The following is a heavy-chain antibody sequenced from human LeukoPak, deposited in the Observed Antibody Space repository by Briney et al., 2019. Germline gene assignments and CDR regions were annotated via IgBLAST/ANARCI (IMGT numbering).Heavy chain of an antibody. CDR3: ARSYYGGYQIDY. Sequence: GGSLRLSCAATGFTFSSYAMHWVRQAPGKGLEWVAVITYDGINKYYADSVKGRFTISRDNSKNTLYLQMISLRAEDTALYYCARSYYGGYQIDYWGQGTLVTVSS. V-gene: IGHV3-30-3*01. CDR2: ITYDGINK. D-gene: IGHD5-12*01. CDR1: GFTFSSYA. J-gene: IGHJ4*02.